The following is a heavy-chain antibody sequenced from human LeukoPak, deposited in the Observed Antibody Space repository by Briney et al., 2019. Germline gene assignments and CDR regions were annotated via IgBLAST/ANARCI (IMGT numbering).Heavy chain of an antibody. D-gene: IGHD5-18*01. CDR1: GYTFTSYG. Sequence: GASVKVSCKASGYTFTSYGISWVRQAPGQGLEWMGWIIAYNGNTNYAQKLQGRVTMTTDTSTSTAYMELRSLRSDDTAVYYCARSLRGYSYGPPRLGYMDVWGKGTTVTVSS. CDR3: ARSLRGYSYGPPRLGYMDV. V-gene: IGHV1-18*01. J-gene: IGHJ6*03. CDR2: IIAYNGNT.